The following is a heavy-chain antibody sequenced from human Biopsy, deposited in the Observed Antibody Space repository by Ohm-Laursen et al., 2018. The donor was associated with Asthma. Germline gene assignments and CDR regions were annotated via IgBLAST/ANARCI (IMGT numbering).Heavy chain of an antibody. CDR1: AYTFIGYH. Sequence: ASVKVSCKAFAYTFIGYHLHWVRQAPGEGLEWMGRINPNGGATIYAQKFQGRVTMTRDTSISTAYMELSRLTSDDTAVYYCARVQKSPGDRWFDPWGQGTLVTVSS. CDR2: INPNGGAT. J-gene: IGHJ5*02. V-gene: IGHV1-2*06. CDR3: ARVQKSPGDRWFDP. D-gene: IGHD7-27*01.